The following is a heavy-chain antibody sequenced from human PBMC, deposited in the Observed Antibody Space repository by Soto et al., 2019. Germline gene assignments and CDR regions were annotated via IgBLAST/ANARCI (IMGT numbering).Heavy chain of an antibody. D-gene: IGHD3-10*01. CDR2: FRSSGGT. J-gene: IGHJ6*02. V-gene: IGHV4-59*08. Sequence: PQTFYPTYTVSGNFLSRCNMALIRQPPGKGLEWIGYFRSSGGTSYNPSLKSRVAISADTSTKQFSLRLTSVTAADTAVYYCVRQGIGVLHGLVDVWGQGTTVT. CDR3: VRQGIGVLHGLVDV. CDR1: GNFLSRCN.